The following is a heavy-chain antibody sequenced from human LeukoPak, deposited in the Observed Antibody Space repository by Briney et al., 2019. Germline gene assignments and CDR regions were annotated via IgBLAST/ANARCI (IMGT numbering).Heavy chain of an antibody. CDR1: GFPFSDSA. CDR2: IWSDGSKT. D-gene: IGHD6-19*01. Sequence: PGGSLRLSCAGSGFPFSDSAMHWVRQAPGKGLDWVAVIWSDGSKTYYTDSVKGRFTISRDNSKNTLYLQMFSLRVEDSAVYYCARGWAVTGNPNWFDPWGQGTLVSVSS. CDR3: ARGWAVTGNPNWFDP. J-gene: IGHJ5*02. V-gene: IGHV3-33*01.